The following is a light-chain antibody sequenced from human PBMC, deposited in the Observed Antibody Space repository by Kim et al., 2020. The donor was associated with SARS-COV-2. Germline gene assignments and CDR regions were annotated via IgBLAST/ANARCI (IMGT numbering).Light chain of an antibody. J-gene: IGKJ2*01. Sequence: EIVLTQSPATLSLSQGERPTLSCRASQSVSSYLAWYQQKPGQAPRLLIYDASNRATGIPARFSGSGSGTDFTLTISSLEPEDFAVYYCQQRSNWPPYTFGQGTKLEI. CDR3: QQRSNWPPYT. CDR1: QSVSSY. CDR2: DAS. V-gene: IGKV3-11*01.